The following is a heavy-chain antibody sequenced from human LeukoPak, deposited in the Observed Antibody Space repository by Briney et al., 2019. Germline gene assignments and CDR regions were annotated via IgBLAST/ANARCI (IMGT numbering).Heavy chain of an antibody. CDR2: ISGSGGST. CDR3: ARDPSGAFGYDSSGDFDY. D-gene: IGHD3-22*01. J-gene: IGHJ4*02. V-gene: IGHV3-23*01. Sequence: GGSLRLSCAASGFTFSSYAMSWVRQAPGKGLEWVSAISGSGGSTYYADSVKGRFTISRDKSKNTLYLQMNSLRVEDTAVYYCARDPSGAFGYDSSGDFDYWGQGTLVTVSS. CDR1: GFTFSSYA.